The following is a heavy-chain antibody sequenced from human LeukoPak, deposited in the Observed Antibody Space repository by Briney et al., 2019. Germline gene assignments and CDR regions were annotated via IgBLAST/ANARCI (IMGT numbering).Heavy chain of an antibody. V-gene: IGHV3-23*01. Sequence: GGSLRLSCAASGFTFSNYAMNWVRQAPGKGLEWVSGISGSGAGVYYADSVKGRFTISRDNSRNTLYLHMNSLRPEDKAVYYCAKENTGDFDYWGQGTLVTVSS. CDR1: GFTFSNYA. CDR3: AKENTGDFDY. D-gene: IGHD3-10*01. J-gene: IGHJ4*02. CDR2: ISGSGAGV.